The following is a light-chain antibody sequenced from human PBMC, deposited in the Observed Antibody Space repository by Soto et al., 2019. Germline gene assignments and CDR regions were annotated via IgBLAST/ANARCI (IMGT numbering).Light chain of an antibody. CDR3: QQTYSTLSIT. CDR2: AAS. CDR1: ESIARH. Sequence: DIQMTQSPSSLSASVGDRVTITCRASESIARHLNWYQQKPGKAPKLLIYAASSLQNGVPSRFRGGGSGTDFTLTISNLQPEDFVTYYCQQTYSTLSITFGQGTQLEIK. J-gene: IGKJ5*01. V-gene: IGKV1-39*01.